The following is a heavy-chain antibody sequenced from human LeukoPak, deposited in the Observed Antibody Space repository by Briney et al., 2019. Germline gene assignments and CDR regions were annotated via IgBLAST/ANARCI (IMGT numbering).Heavy chain of an antibody. CDR3: ARAVDLFDSSAFRH. V-gene: IGHV1-8*01. CDR2: MNPNSGNT. D-gene: IGHD3-22*01. J-gene: IGHJ4*02. CDR1: GYTFTSYD. Sequence: ASVKVSCKASGYTFTSYDINWVRQATGQGPEWMGWMNPNSGNTGYAQKFQGRVTMTRDTSTTTAYLELSGLTSEDTAVYYCARAVDLFDSSAFRHWGQGTLVTVSS.